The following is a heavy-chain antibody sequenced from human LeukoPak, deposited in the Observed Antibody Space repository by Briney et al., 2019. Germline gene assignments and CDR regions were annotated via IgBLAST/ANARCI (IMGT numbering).Heavy chain of an antibody. J-gene: IGHJ6*02. V-gene: IGHV1-46*01. CDR3: ARVHIEVGATTYYYYGMDV. CDR2: INPSGGST. D-gene: IGHD1-26*01. Sequence: ASVKVSCKASGYTFTSYYMHWVRQAPGQGLEWMGIINPSGGSTSYAQKFQGRVTMTRDTSTSTVYMELSSLRSEDTAVYYCARVHIEVGATTYYYYGMDVWGQGTTVTVSS. CDR1: GYTFTSYY.